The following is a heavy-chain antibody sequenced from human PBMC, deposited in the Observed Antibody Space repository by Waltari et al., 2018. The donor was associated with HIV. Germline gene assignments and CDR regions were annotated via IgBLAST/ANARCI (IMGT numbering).Heavy chain of an antibody. CDR2: ISSSSTI. CDR1: GINFRTYD. V-gene: IGHV3-48*01. D-gene: IGHD2-2*03. CDR3: ARSLEIVLVPPANTGDY. Sequence: EVQLVESGGSLVQPGGSLRLPCASSGINFRTYDKNWVLQVRQAPGKGLEWVSYISSSSTIYYADSVKGRFTISRDNAKNSLYLQMNSLRAEDTAVYYCARSLEIVLVPPANTGDYWGQGTLVTVSS. J-gene: IGHJ4*02.